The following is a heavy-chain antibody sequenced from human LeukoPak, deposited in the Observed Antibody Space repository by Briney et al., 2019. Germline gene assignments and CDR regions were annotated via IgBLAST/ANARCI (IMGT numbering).Heavy chain of an antibody. CDR2: IYYSGST. Sequence: SETLSLTCTVSGGSISSYYWSWIRQPPGKGLEWIGYIYYSGSTYYNPSLKSRVTISVDRSKNQFSLKLSSVTAADTAVYYCARVDIWGQGTMVTVSS. CDR1: GGSISSYY. V-gene: IGHV4-59*12. J-gene: IGHJ3*02. CDR3: ARVDI.